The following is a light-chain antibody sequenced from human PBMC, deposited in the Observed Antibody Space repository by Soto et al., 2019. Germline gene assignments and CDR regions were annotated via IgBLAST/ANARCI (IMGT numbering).Light chain of an antibody. J-gene: IGKJ2*01. V-gene: IGKV1D-16*01. Sequence: DIQMTQSPSSLSASVGDRVTITCRASQGVGTWLAWYQQKPEKAPKSLIYGASSLHSGVPSRFSGSGSGTQFTLTINNLQPDDFATYYCQHYNNYPYTFGQGTKVEMK. CDR3: QHYNNYPYT. CDR1: QGVGTW. CDR2: GAS.